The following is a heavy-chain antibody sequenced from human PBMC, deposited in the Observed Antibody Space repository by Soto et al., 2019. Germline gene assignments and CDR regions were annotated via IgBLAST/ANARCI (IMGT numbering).Heavy chain of an antibody. CDR1: GFTFSSYA. J-gene: IGHJ6*02. CDR3: ARDYYRFNSGYGFSMDV. D-gene: IGHD5-12*01. CDR2: ISYDGSNK. Sequence: QVQLVESGGGVVQPGRSLRLSCAASGFTFSSYAMHWVRQAPGKGLEWVAVISYDGSNKYYADSVKGRFTISRDNSKNTLYLPMNSLRAEDTAVYYCARDYYRFNSGYGFSMDVWGQGTTVTVAS. V-gene: IGHV3-30-3*01.